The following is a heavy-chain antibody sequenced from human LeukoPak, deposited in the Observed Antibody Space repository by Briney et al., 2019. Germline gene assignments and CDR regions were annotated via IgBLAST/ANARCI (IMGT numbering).Heavy chain of an antibody. CDR2: INPSGGST. CDR1: GYTFTSYD. CDR3: ARFRVPVHDYGDTNYFDY. J-gene: IGHJ4*02. D-gene: IGHD4-17*01. Sequence: GASVKVSCKASGYTFTSYDINWVRQATGQGLEWMGTINPSGGSTSYAQKFQGRVTMTRDMSTSTVYMELSSLRSEDTAVYYCARFRVPVHDYGDTNYFDYWGQGTLVTVSS. V-gene: IGHV1-46*01.